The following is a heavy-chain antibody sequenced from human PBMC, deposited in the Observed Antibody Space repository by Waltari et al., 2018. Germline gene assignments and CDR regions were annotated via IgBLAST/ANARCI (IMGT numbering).Heavy chain of an antibody. J-gene: IGHJ4*02. D-gene: IGHD6-19*01. CDR2: FSNAGRT. Sequence: QLLESGGGLVEPGGSLRLSCFGPGFTFIRFAISWVRQAPGKGLGWVSAFSNAGRTYYAASVRGRFTVIRDDDKSTLYMQMDDLRVEETAVYYCAKDHPTRGWPAFEVWGQGTVVTVSS. V-gene: IGHV3-23*01. CDR3: AKDHPTRGWPAFEV. CDR1: GFTFIRFA.